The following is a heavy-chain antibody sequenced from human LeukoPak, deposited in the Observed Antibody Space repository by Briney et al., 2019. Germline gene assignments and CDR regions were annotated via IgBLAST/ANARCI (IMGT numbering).Heavy chain of an antibody. CDR1: GFTFSSYG. J-gene: IGHJ4*02. CDR3: AKDQGALVAGMGGGYFDY. CDR2: ISYDGSNK. D-gene: IGHD6-19*01. V-gene: IGHV3-30*18. Sequence: GRSLRLSCAASGFTFSSYGMHWVRQAPGKGLEWVAVISYDGSNKYYADSVKGRFTISRDNSKNTLYLQMNSLRAEDTAVYYCAKDQGALVAGMGGGYFDYWGQGTLVTVSS.